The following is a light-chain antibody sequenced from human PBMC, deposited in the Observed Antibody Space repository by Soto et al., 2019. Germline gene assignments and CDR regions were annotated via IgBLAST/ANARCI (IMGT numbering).Light chain of an antibody. Sequence: EIVLTQSPGTLSLSPGERATLSCRASQSVSNNYLAWYQQKPGQAPRLLIFGASTRATGIPDRFSGSGAGAYFNLTISRLEPADFGVYYCQQYGSSHTFGQGTRLEIK. CDR3: QQYGSSHT. J-gene: IGKJ5*01. V-gene: IGKV3-20*01. CDR2: GAS. CDR1: QSVSNNY.